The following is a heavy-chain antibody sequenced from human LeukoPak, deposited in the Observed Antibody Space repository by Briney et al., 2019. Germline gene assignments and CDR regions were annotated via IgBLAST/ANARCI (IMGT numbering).Heavy chain of an antibody. CDR2: ISSSGSTI. Sequence: GGSLRLSCAASGFTFSDYYMSWIRQAPGKGLEWVSYISSSGSTIYYADSVKGRFTISRDNSKNTLYLQMNSLRAEDTAVYYCANRYDFWSGYHDWGQGTLVTVSS. V-gene: IGHV3-11*01. J-gene: IGHJ4*02. CDR3: ANRYDFWSGYHD. CDR1: GFTFSDYY. D-gene: IGHD3-3*01.